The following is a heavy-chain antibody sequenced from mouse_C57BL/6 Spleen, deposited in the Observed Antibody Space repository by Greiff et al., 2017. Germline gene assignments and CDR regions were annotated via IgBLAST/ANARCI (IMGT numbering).Heavy chain of an antibody. V-gene: IGHV1-82*01. CDR3: ARSGGSSLYWYFDV. D-gene: IGHD1-1*01. Sequence: VQLQESGPELVKPGASVKISCKASGYAFSSSWMNWVKQRPGKGLEWIGRIYPGDGDTNYNGKFKGKATLTADKSSSTAYMQLSSLTSEDSAVYVCARSGGSSLYWYFDVWGTGTTVTVSS. CDR2: IYPGDGDT. J-gene: IGHJ1*03. CDR1: GYAFSSSW.